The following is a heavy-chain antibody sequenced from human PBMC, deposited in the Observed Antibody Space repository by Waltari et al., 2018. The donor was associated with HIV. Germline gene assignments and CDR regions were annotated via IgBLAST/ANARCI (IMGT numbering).Heavy chain of an antibody. CDR1: SGSISSSSSY. CDR2: IYDSGST. Sequence: QVQLQESGPGLVKPSETLSLTCTVSSGSISSSSSYWGWIRQPPGRGLEWIGNIYDSGSTHYNPSLKSRVTISVDTSKNQFSLKLSSVTAADTAVYYCANLPFVYFDYWGQGTLVTVSS. CDR3: ANLPFVYFDY. V-gene: IGHV4-39*01. J-gene: IGHJ4*02.